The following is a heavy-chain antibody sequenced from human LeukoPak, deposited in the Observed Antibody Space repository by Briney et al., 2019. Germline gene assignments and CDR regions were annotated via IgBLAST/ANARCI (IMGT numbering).Heavy chain of an antibody. CDR1: GFTFSSYW. CDR3: ARGHGDYYGSGSYYNY. D-gene: IGHD3-10*01. J-gene: IGHJ4*02. Sequence: GSLRLSCAASGFTFSSYWMSWIRQPPGKGLEWIGEINHSGSTNYNPSLKSRVTISVDTSKNQFSLKLSSVTAADTAVYYCARGHGDYYGSGSYYNYWGQGTLVTVSS. CDR2: INHSGST. V-gene: IGHV4-34*01.